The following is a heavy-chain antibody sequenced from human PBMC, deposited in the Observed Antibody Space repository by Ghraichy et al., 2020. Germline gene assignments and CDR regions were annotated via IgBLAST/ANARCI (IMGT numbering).Heavy chain of an antibody. CDR1: GFTFGDYA. D-gene: IGHD3-22*01. Sequence: GGSLRLSCTTSGFTFGDYAMSWFRQAPGKGLEWVGFIGSKPYGGTAGYAASVQGRFSISRDDSKSIAYLQMNSLKTEDTAVYYCTREGLYYDSSGYVYYWGQGTLVTVSS. CDR3: TREGLYYDSSGYVYY. CDR2: IGSKPYGGTA. J-gene: IGHJ4*02. V-gene: IGHV3-49*03.